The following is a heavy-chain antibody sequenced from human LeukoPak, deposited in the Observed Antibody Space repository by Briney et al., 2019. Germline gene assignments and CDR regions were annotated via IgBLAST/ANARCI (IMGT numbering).Heavy chain of an antibody. CDR3: ARDTVVIPFDY. J-gene: IGHJ4*02. Sequence: ASVKVSCKASGYTFTSYGISWVRQAPGQGLEWMGWISAYDGNTNYAQKLQGRVTMTTDTSTSTAYMELSSLRSEDTAVYYCARDTVVIPFDYWGQGTLVTVSS. CDR1: GYTFTSYG. D-gene: IGHD2-15*01. V-gene: IGHV1-18*01. CDR2: ISAYDGNT.